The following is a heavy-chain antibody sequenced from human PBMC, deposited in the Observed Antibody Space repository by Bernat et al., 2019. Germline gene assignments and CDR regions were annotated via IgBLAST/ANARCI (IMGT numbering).Heavy chain of an antibody. J-gene: IGHJ4*02. CDR2: ISFDGSNK. CDR3: AREDNRPILRDY. D-gene: IGHD2-2*02. CDR1: GFTFNYYS. V-gene: IGHV3-30-3*01. Sequence: QVQLVESGGGVVQPGRSLRLSCAASGFTFNYYSMHWVRQAPGKGLEWVAVISFDGSNKYYADSVKGRFTISRDNAKNSLYLQMNGLRAEDTAVYYCAREDNRPILRDYWGQGTLVTVSS.